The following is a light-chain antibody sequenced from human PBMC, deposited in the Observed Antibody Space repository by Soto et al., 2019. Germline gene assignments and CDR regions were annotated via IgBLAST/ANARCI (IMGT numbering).Light chain of an antibody. CDR2: SAS. Sequence: DIQMTQSPSSLSASVGDRVTITCRASQSISSYVSWFQKKAGEAPRRLMYSASSLPSGVPSRFIGSGSGTDLTLTISSLQPEDFATYYCQQNYSPPLSFGGGTKVEI. CDR1: QSISSY. V-gene: IGKV1-39*01. CDR3: QQNYSPPLS. J-gene: IGKJ4*01.